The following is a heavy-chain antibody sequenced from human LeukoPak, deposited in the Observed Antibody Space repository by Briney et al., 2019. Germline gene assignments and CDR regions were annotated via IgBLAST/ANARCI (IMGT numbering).Heavy chain of an antibody. J-gene: IGHJ4*02. CDR2: ISSSSSYI. Sequence: GGSLRLSCAASGFTFSSYSMNWVHQAPGKGLEWVSSISSSSSYIYYADSVEGRFTISRDNAKNSLYLQMNSLRAEDTAVYYCARMGQQLVAPHGDYWGQGTLVTVSS. CDR3: ARMGQQLVAPHGDY. V-gene: IGHV3-21*01. CDR1: GFTFSSYS. D-gene: IGHD6-13*01.